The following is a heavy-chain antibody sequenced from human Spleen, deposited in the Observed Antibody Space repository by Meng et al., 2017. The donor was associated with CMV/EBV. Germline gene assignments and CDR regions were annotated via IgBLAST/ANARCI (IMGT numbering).Heavy chain of an antibody. J-gene: IGHJ4*02. D-gene: IGHD1-1*01. V-gene: IGHV3-21*04. CDR1: GFTFRSYS. Sequence: GGSLRLSCAASGFTFRSYSMNWVRQAPGKGLEWVSIISSSSSYIYYADSVKGRFTISRDNAKTSLYLQMNSLRAEDTAVYYCARTVQSCDYWGQGTLVTVSS. CDR2: ISSSSSYI. CDR3: ARTVQSCDY.